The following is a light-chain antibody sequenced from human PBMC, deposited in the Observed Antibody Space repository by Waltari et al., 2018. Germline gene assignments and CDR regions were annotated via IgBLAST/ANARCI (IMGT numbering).Light chain of an antibody. J-gene: IGKJ3*01. CDR2: DAS. V-gene: IGKV3-11*01. Sequence: EIVLTQSPAPLSLSPGERATLSCRASQSVSSYLAWYQQKPGQAPRLLIYDASNRATGIPARFSGSGSGTDFTLTISSLEPEDFAVYYCQQRSNWPRVTFGPGTKVDIK. CDR1: QSVSSY. CDR3: QQRSNWPRVT.